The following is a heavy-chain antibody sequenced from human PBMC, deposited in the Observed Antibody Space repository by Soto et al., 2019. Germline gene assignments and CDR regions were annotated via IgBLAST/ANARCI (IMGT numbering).Heavy chain of an antibody. Sequence: QVRLVQSGAAVKKPGASVKVSCKASGYMCTSYGISWVRQAPGQGLEWMGWINGFNGKTNYAQNLQGRVTMTTDTSTNTAYMELRSLRSDDTALYYCARGRSTWDFWGQGTLVTVSS. D-gene: IGHD2-2*01. CDR2: INGFNGKT. J-gene: IGHJ4*02. V-gene: IGHV1-18*01. CDR1: GYMCTSYG. CDR3: ARGRSTWDF.